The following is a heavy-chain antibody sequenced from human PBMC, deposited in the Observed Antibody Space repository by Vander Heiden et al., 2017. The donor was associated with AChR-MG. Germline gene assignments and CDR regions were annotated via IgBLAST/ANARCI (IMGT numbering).Heavy chain of an antibody. V-gene: IGHV3-15*01. CDR2: IKSKTDGGTT. CDR3: TTDRYYYDSSGYYPGDY. J-gene: IGHJ4*02. D-gene: IGHD3-22*01. CDR1: GLTFSNAW. Sequence: EVQLVESGGGLVKPGGSLRLSCAAPGLTFSNAWTGWVRQAPGKGLEWVGRIKSKTDGGTTDYAAPVKGRFTISRDDSKNTLYLQMNSLKTEDTAVYYCTTDRYYYDSSGYYPGDYWGQGTLVTVSS.